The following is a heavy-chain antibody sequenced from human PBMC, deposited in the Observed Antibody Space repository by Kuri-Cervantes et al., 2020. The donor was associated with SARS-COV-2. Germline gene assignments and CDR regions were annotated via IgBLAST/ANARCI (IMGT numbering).Heavy chain of an antibody. D-gene: IGHD6-13*01. J-gene: IGHJ4*02. Sequence: GSLRLSCAVYGGSFSGYYWSWIRQPPGKGLEWIGEINHSGSTNYNPSLKSRVTISVDTSKNQFSLKLSSVTAADTAVYYCARRVAAAGFDYWGQGTLVTVSS. CDR3: ARRVAAAGFDY. CDR2: INHSGST. V-gene: IGHV4-34*01. CDR1: GGSFSGYY.